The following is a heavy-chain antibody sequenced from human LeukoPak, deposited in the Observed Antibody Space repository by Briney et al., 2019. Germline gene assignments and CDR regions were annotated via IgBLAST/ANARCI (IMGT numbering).Heavy chain of an antibody. D-gene: IGHD3-3*01. Sequence: VASVKVSCKASGGTFSSYAISWVRQAPGQGLEWMGGIIPIFGTANYAQKFQGRVTITADESTSTAYMELSSLRSEDTAVYYCARALDSDFGVVQYFDLWGRGTLVTVSS. J-gene: IGHJ2*01. V-gene: IGHV1-69*13. CDR1: GGTFSSYA. CDR2: IIPIFGTA. CDR3: ARALDSDFGVVQYFDL.